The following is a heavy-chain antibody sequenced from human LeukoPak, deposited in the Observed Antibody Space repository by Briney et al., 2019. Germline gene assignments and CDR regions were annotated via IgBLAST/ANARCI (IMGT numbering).Heavy chain of an antibody. CDR1: GYTFTGYY. CDR2: INPHTGDT. CDR3: ARGEAPEDK. V-gene: IGHV1-2*02. Sequence: ASVKVSCKASGYTFTGYYIHWVRQAPGQGLEWLGWINPHTGDTYHAQKFQGRVTMASDASVNTAFLQLSRLKSDDTAIYYCARGEAPEDKWGQGTLVTVSS. J-gene: IGHJ4*02.